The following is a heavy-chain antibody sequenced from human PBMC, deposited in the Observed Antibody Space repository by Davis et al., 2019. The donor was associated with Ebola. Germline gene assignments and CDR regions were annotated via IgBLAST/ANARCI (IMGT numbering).Heavy chain of an antibody. V-gene: IGHV7-4-1*02. Sequence: AASVKVSCKASGYTFTGYYMHWVRQAPGQGPEWMGWINTHTGNPTYAQGFTGRFVFSLDTSVSTAYLQINSLKAEDTAVYYCARGGALDPWGQGTLVTVSS. CDR1: GYTFTGYY. J-gene: IGHJ5*02. CDR2: INTHTGNP. CDR3: ARGGALDP.